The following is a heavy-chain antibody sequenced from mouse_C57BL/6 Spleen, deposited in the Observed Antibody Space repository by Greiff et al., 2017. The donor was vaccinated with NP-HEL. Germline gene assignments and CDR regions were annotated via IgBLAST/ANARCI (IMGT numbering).Heavy chain of an antibody. CDR3: ARGTTVVFDY. Sequence: VQLQQSGPELVKPGASVKISCKASGYAFSSSWMNWVKQRPGKGLEWIGRIYPGDGDTNYNGKFKGKATLTADKSSSTAYMQLSSLTSEDSAVYFCARGTTVVFDYWGQGTTLTVSS. V-gene: IGHV1-82*01. CDR2: IYPGDGDT. J-gene: IGHJ2*01. CDR1: GYAFSSSW. D-gene: IGHD1-1*01.